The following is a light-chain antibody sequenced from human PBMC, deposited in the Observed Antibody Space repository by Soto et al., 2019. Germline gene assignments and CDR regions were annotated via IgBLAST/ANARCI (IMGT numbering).Light chain of an antibody. CDR1: QSIGRN. Sequence: EVVMTQSPVTLSVSPGETATLSCRSSQSIGRNLAWYQQRPGQAPRLLLYGTSTRATGISARFSGSGAGTDFTLTISRLEPEDFAVYYCQQYGTSPITFGQGTRLEIK. V-gene: IGKV3-15*01. CDR3: QQYGTSPIT. J-gene: IGKJ5*01. CDR2: GTS.